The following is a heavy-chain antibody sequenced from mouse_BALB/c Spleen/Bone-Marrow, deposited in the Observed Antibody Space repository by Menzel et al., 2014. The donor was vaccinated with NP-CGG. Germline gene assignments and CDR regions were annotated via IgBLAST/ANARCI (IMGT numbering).Heavy chain of an antibody. CDR1: GFAFSSYD. CDR3: ARQGYYDYDYAMDY. Sequence: EVQLVESGGGLVKPGGSLKLSCAASGFAFSSYDMSWVRQTPEKRLEWVAYISSGGGSTYYPDTVKGRFTISRDNAKSTLYLQMSSLKSEDTVMYYCARQGYYDYDYAMDYWGQGTSVTVSS. D-gene: IGHD2-4*01. V-gene: IGHV5-12-1*01. J-gene: IGHJ4*01. CDR2: ISSGGGST.